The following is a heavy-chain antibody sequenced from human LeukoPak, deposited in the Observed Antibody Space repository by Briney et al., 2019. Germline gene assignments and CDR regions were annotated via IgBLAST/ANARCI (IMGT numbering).Heavy chain of an antibody. CDR3: ARRYCSSTSCLIDY. V-gene: IGHV3-48*03. Sequence: GGSLRLSCAASGFTFSSYEMNWVRQAPGKGLEWVSYISSSGTTVYYADSVKGRFTISRDNAKNSLYLQMNSLRAEDTAVYYCARRYCSSTSCLIDYWGQGTLVTVSS. D-gene: IGHD2-2*01. CDR2: ISSSGTTV. CDR1: GFTFSSYE. J-gene: IGHJ4*02.